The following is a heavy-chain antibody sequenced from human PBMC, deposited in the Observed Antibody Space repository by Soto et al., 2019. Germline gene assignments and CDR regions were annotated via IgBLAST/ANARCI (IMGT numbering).Heavy chain of an antibody. D-gene: IGHD4-17*01. CDR2: IIPIFGTA. J-gene: IGHJ6*02. V-gene: IGHV1-69*01. CDR3: AKEGGSGDYPPYYYYGMDV. CDR1: GGTFSSYA. Sequence: QVQLVQSGAEVKKPGSSVKVSCKGSGGTFSSYAISWVRQAPGQGLEWMGGIIPIFGTANYAQKFQGRVTITADESTSTAYMQLSSLRSEDTAVYYCAKEGGSGDYPPYYYYGMDVWGQGTTDTVSS.